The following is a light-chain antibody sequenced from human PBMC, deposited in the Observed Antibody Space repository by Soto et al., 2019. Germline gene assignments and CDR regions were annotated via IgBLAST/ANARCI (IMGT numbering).Light chain of an antibody. CDR2: QDS. CDR3: QAWDSSSGV. CDR1: KLGDKY. V-gene: IGLV3-1*01. Sequence: SYELTQPPSVSVSPGQTASFTCSGDKLGDKYACWYQQKPGQSPVLVIYQDSKRPSGIPERFSGSNSGNTATLTISGTQAMDEADYYCQAWDSSSGVFGTGTKLTVL. J-gene: IGLJ1*01.